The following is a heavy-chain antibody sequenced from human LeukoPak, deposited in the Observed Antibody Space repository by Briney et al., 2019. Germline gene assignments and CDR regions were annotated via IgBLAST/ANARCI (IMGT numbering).Heavy chain of an antibody. CDR3: TSQTDYDSSGYYDFFPY. D-gene: IGHD3-22*01. CDR2: IYWNDDK. Sequence: SGPTLVNPAQTLTLTCTLSGFSLSSGGVGVGWIRQPPGKALEWLALIYWNDDKRYNPSLKSRLTVTRDTSKNQVVLTMTNVDPVDTATYYCTSQTDYDSSGYYDFFPYWGQGTLVTVSS. J-gene: IGHJ4*02. V-gene: IGHV2-5*01. CDR1: GFSLSSGGVG.